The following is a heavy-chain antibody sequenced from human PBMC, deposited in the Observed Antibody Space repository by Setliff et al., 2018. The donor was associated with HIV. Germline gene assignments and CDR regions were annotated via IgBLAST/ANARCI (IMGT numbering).Heavy chain of an antibody. CDR3: ARDRLPAEVAVSGDWFDP. CDR1: GYTLSELT. D-gene: IGHD5-12*01. CDR2: FDPEDGDT. J-gene: IGHJ5*02. Sequence: ASVKVSCKVSGYTLSELTMHWVRQAPGKGLEWMGRFDPEDGDTLYAQRFQGRVTMTTDASTSTAYMEVRSLRSDDTAVYYCARDRLPAEVAVSGDWFDPWGQGTLVTVSS. V-gene: IGHV1-24*01.